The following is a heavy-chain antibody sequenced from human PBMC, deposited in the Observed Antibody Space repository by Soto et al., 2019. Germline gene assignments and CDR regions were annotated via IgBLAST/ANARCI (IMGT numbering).Heavy chain of an antibody. V-gene: IGHV4-4*02. J-gene: IGHJ5*02. Sequence: QVQLQESGPGLVKPSGTLSLTCAVSSGSISSSNWWSWVRQPPGKGLEWIGEIYHSGSTTYNPSLKSRVTISVDKSKNQVSLKLSSVTAADTAVYYCARSKDCSVGSCFHKWFDPWGQGTLVTVSS. D-gene: IGHD2-15*01. CDR2: IYHSGST. CDR1: SGSISSSNW. CDR3: ARSKDCSVGSCFHKWFDP.